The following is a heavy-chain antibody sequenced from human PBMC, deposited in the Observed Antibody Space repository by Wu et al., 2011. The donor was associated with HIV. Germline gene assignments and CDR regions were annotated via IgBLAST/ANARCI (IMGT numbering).Heavy chain of an antibody. CDR3: ARDVLRYFDWFLGVEYYFDY. Sequence: QVQLVQSGAAVKKPGSSVKVSCKASGGTFNSYGITWVRQAPGQGLEWMGGIIPIFGTANYAQKFQGRVTITADKSTSTAYMELSSLRSEDTAMYYCARDVLRYFDWFLGVEYYFDYWGQGTLVTVSS. CDR2: IIPIFGTA. D-gene: IGHD3-9*01. J-gene: IGHJ4*02. CDR1: GGTFNSYG. V-gene: IGHV1-69*14.